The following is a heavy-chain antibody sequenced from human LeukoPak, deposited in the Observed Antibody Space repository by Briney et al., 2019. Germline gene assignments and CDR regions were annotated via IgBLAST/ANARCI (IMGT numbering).Heavy chain of an antibody. CDR3: ARLKGVYDI. V-gene: IGHV4-39*01. CDR2: IYYSGST. D-gene: IGHD6-6*01. J-gene: IGHJ3*02. CDR1: GGSISSSSYY. Sequence: PSETLSLTCTVSGGSISSSSYYWGWIRQPPGKGLEWIGSIYYSGSTYYNPSLKSRDTISVDTSKNQFSLKLSPVTAADTAVYYCARLKGVYDIWGQGTMVTVSS.